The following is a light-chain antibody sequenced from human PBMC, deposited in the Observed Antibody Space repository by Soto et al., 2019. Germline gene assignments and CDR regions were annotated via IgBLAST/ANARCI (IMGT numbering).Light chain of an antibody. CDR1: QSISTW. CDR2: GAS. Sequence: DIQMTQSPSTLSASVGDRVTITCRASQSISTWLAWYQQKPGKAPKVLIYGASSLESGVPSRCSGGGSGTEFTLTISSLQPDDFASYYCQQYKNYLTFGPGTKVDIK. CDR3: QQYKNYLT. J-gene: IGKJ3*01. V-gene: IGKV1-5*01.